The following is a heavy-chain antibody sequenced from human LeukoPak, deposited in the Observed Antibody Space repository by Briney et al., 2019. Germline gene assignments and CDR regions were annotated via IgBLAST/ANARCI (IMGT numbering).Heavy chain of an antibody. Sequence: GGSLRLSCAGSGFTFSDYNINWVRQAPGKGLEWVSSFSSISGDICYADSVKGRFTVSRDNAKNSLYLQMSSLRVEDTAIYYCARGSFVRPNWFDPWGQGTLVTVSS. CDR3: ARGSFVRPNWFDP. D-gene: IGHD3-3*02. CDR2: FSSISGDI. V-gene: IGHV3-21*06. CDR1: GFTFSDYN. J-gene: IGHJ5*02.